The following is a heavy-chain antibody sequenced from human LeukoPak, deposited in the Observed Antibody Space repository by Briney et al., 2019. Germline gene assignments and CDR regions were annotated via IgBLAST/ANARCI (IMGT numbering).Heavy chain of an antibody. Sequence: ASVKVSCKASGYTFTSYYMHWVRQAPGQGLEWMGIINPSGGSTSYAQKFQGRVTMTRDTFTSTVYMELSSLRSEDTAVYYCARVMTWFGEYDYWGQGTLVTVSS. CDR3: ARVMTWFGEYDY. D-gene: IGHD3-10*01. CDR1: GYTFTSYY. CDR2: INPSGGST. V-gene: IGHV1-46*01. J-gene: IGHJ4*02.